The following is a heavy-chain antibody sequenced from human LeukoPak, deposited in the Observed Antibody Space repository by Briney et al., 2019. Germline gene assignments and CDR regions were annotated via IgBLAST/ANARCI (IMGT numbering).Heavy chain of an antibody. CDR2: ISKSGDHT. V-gene: IGHV3-23*01. J-gene: IGHJ6*02. CDR1: GLTFNNYA. Sequence: GGSLRLSCAVSGLTFNNYAMSWVRQAPGKGLEWVSAISKSGDHTYYAASAKGRFTIYRDNSKNTQYLQMNSLRAEDTAVYYCAASWGPDTSAFRWGRDGMDVWGQGTTVIVS. D-gene: IGHD3-16*01. CDR3: AASWGPDTSAFRWGRDGMDV.